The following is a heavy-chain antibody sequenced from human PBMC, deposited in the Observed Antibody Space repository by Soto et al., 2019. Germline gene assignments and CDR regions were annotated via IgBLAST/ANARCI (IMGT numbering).Heavy chain of an antibody. J-gene: IGHJ6*02. CDR1: GGTFSSYT. V-gene: IGHV1-69*08. CDR2: VIPFLDTA. Sequence: SVKVSCKASGGTFSSYTINWVRQAPGQGLEWMGGVIPFLDTANYAQNFQGRVTITADKSTNTAFMELGSLRSEDTAVYYCARGHPQGGMDVWGQGTPVTVYS. CDR3: ARGHPQGGMDV.